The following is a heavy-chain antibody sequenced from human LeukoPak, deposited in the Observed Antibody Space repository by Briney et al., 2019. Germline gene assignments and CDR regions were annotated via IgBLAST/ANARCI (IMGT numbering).Heavy chain of an antibody. V-gene: IGHV3-30*04. J-gene: IGHJ4*02. CDR2: ISYDGSNK. CDR1: GFTFSSYA. D-gene: IGHD3-10*01. CDR3: ARSDSPVLLWFGEFYFDY. Sequence: GSLRLPCAASGFTFSSYAMHWVRQAPGKGLEWVAVISYDGSNKYYADSVKGRFTISRDNSKNTLYLQMNSLRAEDTAVYYCARSDSPVLLWFGEFYFDYWGQGTLVTVSP.